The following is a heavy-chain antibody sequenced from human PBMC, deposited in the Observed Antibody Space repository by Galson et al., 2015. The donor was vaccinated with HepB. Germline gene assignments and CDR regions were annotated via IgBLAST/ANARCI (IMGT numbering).Heavy chain of an antibody. CDR3: GGEAGSGWSRYFDY. V-gene: IGHV4-38-2*02. J-gene: IGHJ4*02. CDR1: GYSISSGYY. Sequence: LTCTVSGYSISSGYYWGWIRQPPGKGLEWIGSIYHSGSTYYNPSLKSRVTISVDTSKNQFSLKLSSVTAADTAVYYCGGEAGSGWSRYFDYWGQGTLVTVSS. D-gene: IGHD6-19*01. CDR2: IYHSGST.